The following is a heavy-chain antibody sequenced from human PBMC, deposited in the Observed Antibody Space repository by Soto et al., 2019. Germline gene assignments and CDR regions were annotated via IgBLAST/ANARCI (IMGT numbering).Heavy chain of an antibody. D-gene: IGHD6-19*01. J-gene: IGHJ4*02. CDR2: IDWGDEK. CDR1: GGSITNYY. Sequence: TLSLTCTVSGGSITNYYWSWIRQPPGKALEWLALIDWGDEKYYSTSLKTRLTISKDTSKNQVVLTMTNMDPVDTATYYCARIRNTRGSGWYYFDYWGQGTLVTVSS. V-gene: IGHV2-70*18. CDR3: ARIRNTRGSGWYYFDY.